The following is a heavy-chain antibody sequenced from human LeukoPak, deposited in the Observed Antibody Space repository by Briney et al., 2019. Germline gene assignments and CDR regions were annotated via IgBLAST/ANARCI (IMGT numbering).Heavy chain of an antibody. D-gene: IGHD5-18*01. CDR2: ISASGGST. V-gene: IGHV3-23*01. CDR3: AKVGYLVYYYYYMDV. CDR1: GFTFNNYA. Sequence: GGSLRLSCAASGFTFNNYAMSWVRQAPGKGLEWVSGISASGGSTYYADSVNGRFTISRDNTKNTLYLQMNSLRGEDTAVYYCAKVGYLVYYYYYMDVWGKGTTVTVSS. J-gene: IGHJ6*03.